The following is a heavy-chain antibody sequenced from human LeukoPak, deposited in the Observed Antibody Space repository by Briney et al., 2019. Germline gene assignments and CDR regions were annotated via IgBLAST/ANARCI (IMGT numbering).Heavy chain of an antibody. CDR2: VSYDGGHK. D-gene: IGHD3-22*01. CDR1: GFSLSDYG. V-gene: IGHV3-30*03. CDR3: ARDRINMMVLGHDSGLDC. Sequence: GGSLRLSCVGSGFSLSDYGIHWVRQAPGKGLEWVAVVSYDGGHKYYADSVKGRFTISRDTSSDTVSLQMNGLRVEDTALYYCARDRINMMVLGHDSGLDCWGQGTLVTVSS. J-gene: IGHJ4*02.